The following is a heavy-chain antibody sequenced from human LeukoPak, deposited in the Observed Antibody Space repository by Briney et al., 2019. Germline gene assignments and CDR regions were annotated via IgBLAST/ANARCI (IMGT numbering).Heavy chain of an antibody. CDR2: ISNSGSTK. J-gene: IGHJ4*02. Sequence: GGSLRLSCAASGFTFSSYEMNWIRQAPGKGLEWISYISNSGSTKYYADSVKGRFTISRDNSKNTLYLQMNSLRVEDAAVYYCARDRRYCSGGSCYYPFFDYWGQGTLVTVSS. CDR1: GFTFSSYE. V-gene: IGHV3-48*03. CDR3: ARDRRYCSGGSCYYPFFDY. D-gene: IGHD2-15*01.